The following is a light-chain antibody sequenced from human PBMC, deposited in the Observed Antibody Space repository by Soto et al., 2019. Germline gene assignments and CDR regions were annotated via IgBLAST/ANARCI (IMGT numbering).Light chain of an antibody. CDR3: QQTYTFPWT. V-gene: IGKV1-9*01. J-gene: IGKJ1*01. Sequence: DIQLTQSPSFLSASVGDRVTITCRASQGIAGSLAWYQQKPGKPPKLLIYAESTLQSGVPSRFSGSGSGTRGNLTISRLKPEDSETYYCQQTYTFPWTFGQGTKV. CDR2: AES. CDR1: QGIAGS.